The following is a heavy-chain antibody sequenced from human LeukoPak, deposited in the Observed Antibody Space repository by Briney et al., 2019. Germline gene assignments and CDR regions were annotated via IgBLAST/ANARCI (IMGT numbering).Heavy chain of an antibody. J-gene: IGHJ4*02. CDR3: ARDAGYSSGWYYFDY. D-gene: IGHD6-19*01. CDR1: GYTFTSYA. Sequence: ASVKASCKASGYTFTSYAMHWVRQAPGQRLEWMGWINAGNGNTKYSQKFQGRVTITRDTSASTAYMELSSLRSEDTAVYYCARDAGYSSGWYYFDYWGQGTLVTVSS. V-gene: IGHV1-3*01. CDR2: INAGNGNT.